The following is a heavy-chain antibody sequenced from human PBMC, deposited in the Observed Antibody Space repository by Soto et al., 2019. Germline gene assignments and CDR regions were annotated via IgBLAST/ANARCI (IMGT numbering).Heavy chain of an antibody. CDR3: AAVGLGYCSGGSCYPPY. D-gene: IGHD2-15*01. CDR2: IVVGSGNT. Sequence: ASVKVSCKASGFTFTSSAVQWVRQARGQRLEWIGWIVVGSGNTNYAQKFQERVTITRDMSTSTAYMELSSLRSEDTAVYYCAAVGLGYCSGGSCYPPYWGQGTLVTV. V-gene: IGHV1-58*01. CDR1: GFTFTSSA. J-gene: IGHJ4*02.